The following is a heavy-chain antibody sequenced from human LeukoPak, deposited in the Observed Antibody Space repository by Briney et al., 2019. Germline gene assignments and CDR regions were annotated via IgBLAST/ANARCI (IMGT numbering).Heavy chain of an antibody. D-gene: IGHD5-12*01. J-gene: IGHJ4*02. CDR3: AKTYSRESGYDFFFHC. V-gene: IGHV3-33*06. CDR1: GFSFSSYG. Sequence: PGGSLRLSCAAPGFSFSSYGFHWVRQAPGKGLEWVSAISYDGKNIHYADSVKGRFTISRDNSRNMVYLQMNSLRAEDTAVYYCAKTYSRESGYDFFFHCWGQGTRVTVSS. CDR2: ISYDGKNI.